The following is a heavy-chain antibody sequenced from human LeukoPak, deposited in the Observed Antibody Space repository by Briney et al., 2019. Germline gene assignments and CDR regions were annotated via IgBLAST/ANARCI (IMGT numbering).Heavy chain of an antibody. J-gene: IGHJ6*03. CDR2: IYYSGST. D-gene: IGHD6-6*01. CDR1: GGSISSSSYC. CDR3: ARTEYSSSPYYYYYMDV. Sequence: SETLSLTCTVSGGSISSSSYCWGWIRQPPGKGLEWIGSIYYSGSTYYNPSLKSRVTISVDTSKNQFSLKLSSVTAADTAVYYCARTEYSSSPYYYYYMDVWGKGTMVTVSS. V-gene: IGHV4-39*01.